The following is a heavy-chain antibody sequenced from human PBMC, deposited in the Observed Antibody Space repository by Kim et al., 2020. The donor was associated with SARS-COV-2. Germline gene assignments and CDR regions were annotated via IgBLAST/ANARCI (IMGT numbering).Heavy chain of an antibody. D-gene: IGHD6-13*01. CDR1: GFTFHNYA. J-gene: IGHJ3*02. CDR3: AKYAPYSSTWYDAFDI. CDR2: ISGDGGGT. V-gene: IGHV3-43*02. Sequence: GGSLRLSCAASGFTFHNYAMHWVRQAPGKGLEWVSVISGDGGGTHYADSVKGRFTISRDNSKNSLYLQMKSLRIEDTGLYYCAKYAPYSSTWYDAFDIWGQGTMVTVSS.